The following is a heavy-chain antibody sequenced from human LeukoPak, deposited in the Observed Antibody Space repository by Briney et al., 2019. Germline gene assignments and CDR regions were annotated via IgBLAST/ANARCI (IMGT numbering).Heavy chain of an antibody. Sequence: SQTLSLTCTVSGGSISSGGYYWSWICQHPGKGLEWIGYIYYSGSTYYNPSLKSRVTISVDTSKNQFSLKLSSVTAADTAVYYCAREVDYGDYGVDYWGQGTLVTVSS. D-gene: IGHD4-17*01. CDR1: GGSISSGGYY. CDR3: AREVDYGDYGVDY. CDR2: IYYSGST. J-gene: IGHJ4*02. V-gene: IGHV4-31*03.